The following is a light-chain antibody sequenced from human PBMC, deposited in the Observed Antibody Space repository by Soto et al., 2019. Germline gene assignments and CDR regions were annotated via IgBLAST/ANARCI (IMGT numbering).Light chain of an antibody. CDR2: DIS. Sequence: LFTHPPGTLSLSPGGIAILSFRASQSVAGSLAWYQQKPGQAPRLLIYDISTRAAAIPARFSGSGSGTDFTLTVSSLEPEDFALYYCQQRSNRITFGQGTRLEIK. V-gene: IGKV3-11*01. J-gene: IGKJ5*01. CDR1: QSVAGS. CDR3: QQRSNRIT.